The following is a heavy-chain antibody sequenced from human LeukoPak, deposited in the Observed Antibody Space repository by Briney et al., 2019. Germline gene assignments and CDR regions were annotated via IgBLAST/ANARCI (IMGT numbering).Heavy chain of an antibody. J-gene: IGHJ5*02. CDR2: IIPILGIA. CDR3: ARAVRLEGGTYNNWFDP. Sequence: VASVKVSCKASGGTFSSYAISWVRQAPGQGLKWMGRIIPILGIANYAQKFQGRVTITADKSTSTAYMELSSLRSEDTAVYYCARAVRLEGGTYNNWFDPWGQGTLVTVSS. D-gene: IGHD1-1*01. CDR1: GGTFSSYA. V-gene: IGHV1-69*04.